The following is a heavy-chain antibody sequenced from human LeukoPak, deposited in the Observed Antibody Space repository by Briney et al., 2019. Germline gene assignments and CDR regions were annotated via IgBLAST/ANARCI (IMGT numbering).Heavy chain of an antibody. CDR1: GYTFTSYD. V-gene: IGHV1-8*03. Sequence: ASVKVSCKASGYTFTSYDINWVRQATGQGLEWMGWMNPNSGNTGYAQKFQGRVTITRNTSISTVYMELSSLRSEDTAVYYCARVKMATIRVTNFDAFDIWGQGTMVTVSS. CDR3: ARVKMATIRVTNFDAFDI. J-gene: IGHJ3*02. CDR2: MNPNSGNT. D-gene: IGHD5-24*01.